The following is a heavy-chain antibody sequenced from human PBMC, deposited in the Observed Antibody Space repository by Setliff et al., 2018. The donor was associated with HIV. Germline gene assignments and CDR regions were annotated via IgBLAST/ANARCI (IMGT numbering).Heavy chain of an antibody. J-gene: IGHJ4*02. D-gene: IGHD3-9*01. CDR1: GYSFSDYY. Sequence: GPSVKVSCKASGYSFSDYYMHWAQQAPGKGLEWMGRVDPEDGETIYAEKFQGRVTITADTSTDTAYMELSSLRSEDTAVYYCTALNYDILTGYSDYWGQGTLVTVSS. CDR2: VDPEDGET. V-gene: IGHV1-69-2*01. CDR3: TALNYDILTGYSDY.